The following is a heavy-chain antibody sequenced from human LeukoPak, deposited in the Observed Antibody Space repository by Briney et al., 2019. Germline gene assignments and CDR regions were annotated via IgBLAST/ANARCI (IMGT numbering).Heavy chain of an antibody. CDR3: ARYYDPPVGDAFDI. Sequence: PGGSLRLSCAASGFTFSSYGMHWVRQAPGKGLEWVAFMRYDGSNKYYADSVKGRFTISRDNSKNTLYLQMNSLRAEDTAVYYCARYYDPPVGDAFDIWGQGTLVTVSS. CDR1: GFTFSSYG. D-gene: IGHD3-16*01. V-gene: IGHV3-30*02. J-gene: IGHJ3*02. CDR2: MRYDGSNK.